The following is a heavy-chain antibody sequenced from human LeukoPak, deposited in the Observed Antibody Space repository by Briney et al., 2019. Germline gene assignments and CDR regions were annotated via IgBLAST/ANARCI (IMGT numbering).Heavy chain of an antibody. CDR1: GGTFINYA. CDR3: ARASSDDTAMATPFAY. D-gene: IGHD5-18*01. V-gene: IGHV1-69*13. Sequence: SLNASSTASGGTFINYAINWLRQAPVQVLEWMGAITPIFGTANYLQKFQARVTTTADASTSTAYMQLSRLRSEDTAIYYCARASSDDTAMATPFAYWGQGTLVIVSS. J-gene: IGHJ4*02. CDR2: ITPIFGTA.